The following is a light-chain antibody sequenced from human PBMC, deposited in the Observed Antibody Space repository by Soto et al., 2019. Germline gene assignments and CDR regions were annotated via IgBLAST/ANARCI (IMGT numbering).Light chain of an antibody. CDR3: QQRSNWPIT. J-gene: IGKJ3*01. CDR2: DAS. V-gene: IGKV3-11*01. CDR1: QSVSSY. Sequence: EIVLTQSPATLPLSPGERATLSCRASQSVSSYLAWYQQKPGQAPRLLIYDASNRATGIPARFSGSGSGTDFTLTISSLEPEDFAVYYCQQRSNWPITFGPGTKVDNK.